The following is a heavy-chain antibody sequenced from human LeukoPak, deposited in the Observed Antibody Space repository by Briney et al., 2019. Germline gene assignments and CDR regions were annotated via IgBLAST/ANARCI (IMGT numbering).Heavy chain of an antibody. Sequence: GGSLRLSCSASGFNFSAYYINWIRQAPGKGLGWVSYISGSGTTEAYAESVKGRFTISRDNSKQTVSLQMNGLRDEDTALYYCARAPRDCGPVCYTGYCDTWGRGTLVTVSS. CDR2: ISGSGTTE. V-gene: IGHV3-11*01. J-gene: IGHJ4*02. CDR1: GFNFSAYY. CDR3: ARAPRDCGPVCYTGYCDT. D-gene: IGHD2-21*01.